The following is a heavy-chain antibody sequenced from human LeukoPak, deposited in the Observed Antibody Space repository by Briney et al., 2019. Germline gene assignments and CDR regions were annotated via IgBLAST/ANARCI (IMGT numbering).Heavy chain of an antibody. Sequence: GASVKVSCKASGYTFTDYYMHWVRQAPGRGLEWMGWINPNSGGTNYAQKFQGRVTMTRDTSISTAYMELNRLRSDDTAVYYCARDRAAADFDYWGQGTLVPVSS. CDR1: GYTFTDYY. CDR2: INPNSGGT. J-gene: IGHJ4*02. V-gene: IGHV1-2*02. CDR3: ARDRAAADFDY. D-gene: IGHD6-13*01.